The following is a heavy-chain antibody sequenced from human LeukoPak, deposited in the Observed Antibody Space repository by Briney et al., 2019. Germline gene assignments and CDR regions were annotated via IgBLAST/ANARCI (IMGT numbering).Heavy chain of an antibody. J-gene: IGHJ3*02. D-gene: IGHD5-24*01. CDR3: AKGRGYNYWDGFDI. CDR2: TSGSGGST. V-gene: IGHV3-23*01. Sequence: GGSLRLSCAASGFTFSSYAMSWVRQAPGKGLEWVSVTSGSGGSTYYGDSVKGRFTISRDNSKNTLYMQMKSLRAEDTAVYYCAKGRGYNYWDGFDIWGQGTMVTVSS. CDR1: GFTFSSYA.